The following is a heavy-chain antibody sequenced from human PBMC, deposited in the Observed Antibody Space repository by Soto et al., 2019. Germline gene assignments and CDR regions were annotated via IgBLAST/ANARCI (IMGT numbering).Heavy chain of an antibody. J-gene: IGHJ4*02. V-gene: IGHV3-23*01. CDR3: AKVRHITMIVVVISPVFDY. CDR2: ISGSGGSK. CDR1: GFTFSSYA. D-gene: IGHD3-22*01. Sequence: GGSLRLSCAASGFTFSSYAMSWVRQAPGKGLEWVSAISGSGGSKYYADSVKGRFTISRDNSKNTLYLQMNSLRAEDTAVYYCAKVRHITMIVVVISPVFDYWGQGTLVTVSS.